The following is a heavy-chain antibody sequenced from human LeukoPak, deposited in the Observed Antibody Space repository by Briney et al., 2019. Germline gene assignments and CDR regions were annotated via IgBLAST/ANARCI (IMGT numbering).Heavy chain of an antibody. D-gene: IGHD3-22*01. Sequence: ASVKVSCKASGYTFTSYYMHWVRQAPGQGLEWMGVINPSGGSTNYAQNFQGRVTMTRDMSTSTVYMELSSLRSEDTAVYYCASENYYDSSGTIDYWGQGTLVTVSS. V-gene: IGHV1-46*01. CDR3: ASENYYDSSGTIDY. CDR1: GYTFTSYY. CDR2: INPSGGST. J-gene: IGHJ4*02.